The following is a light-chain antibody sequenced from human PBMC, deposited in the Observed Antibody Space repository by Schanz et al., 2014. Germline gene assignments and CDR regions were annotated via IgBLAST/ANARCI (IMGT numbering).Light chain of an antibody. CDR1: QSVTSTY. J-gene: IGKJ4*01. V-gene: IGKV3-20*01. Sequence: EIVLTQSPGTLFLSPGERATLSCRASQSVTSTYLAWYQQKPGQAPRLLIYGPSSRATGIPDRFSGSGSGTDFTLTISRLEPEDFAVYYCQQYSKSPLTFGGGTKVEI. CDR2: GPS. CDR3: QQYSKSPLT.